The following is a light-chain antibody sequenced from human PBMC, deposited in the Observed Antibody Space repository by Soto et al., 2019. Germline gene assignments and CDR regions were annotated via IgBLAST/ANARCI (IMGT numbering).Light chain of an antibody. Sequence: DIQMTQSPSSLSTFVGDRVTISCRASKTIDRYLNWYQQKPGKAPKLLLYAASSLRSGVPSRFSGGGSGKDFTLTISRLQPEDFATYYCQQSYNTSWTFGQGTKVEIK. V-gene: IGKV1-39*01. CDR1: KTIDRY. CDR2: AAS. J-gene: IGKJ1*01. CDR3: QQSYNTSWT.